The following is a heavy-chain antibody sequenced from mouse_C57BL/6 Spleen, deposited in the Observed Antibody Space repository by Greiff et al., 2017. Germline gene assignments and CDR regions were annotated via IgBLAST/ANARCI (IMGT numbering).Heavy chain of an antibody. CDR2: IDPETGGT. D-gene: IGHD2-3*01. CDR3: TRYDGYYPYFDV. V-gene: IGHV1-15*01. CDR1: GYTFTDYE. J-gene: IGHJ1*03. Sequence: QVQLQQSGAELVRPGASVTLSCKASGYTFTDYEMHWVKQTPVHGLEWIGAIDPETGGTAYNQKFKGKAILTADKSSSTAYMELRSLTSEDSAVYYCTRYDGYYPYFDVWGTGTTVTVSS.